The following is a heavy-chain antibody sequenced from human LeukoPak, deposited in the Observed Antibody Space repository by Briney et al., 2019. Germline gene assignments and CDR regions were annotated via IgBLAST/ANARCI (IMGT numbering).Heavy chain of an antibody. J-gene: IGHJ3*02. CDR2: VSSSSSYI. Sequence: GGSLRLSCAASGFTFSSYSMNWARQAPGKGLEWVSSVSSSSSYIYYADSVKGRFTISRDNAKNSLYLQMNSLRAEDTAVYYCARVGTIFGVVIPFDIWGQGTMVTVSS. D-gene: IGHD3-3*01. CDR1: GFTFSSYS. CDR3: ARVGTIFGVVIPFDI. V-gene: IGHV3-21*01.